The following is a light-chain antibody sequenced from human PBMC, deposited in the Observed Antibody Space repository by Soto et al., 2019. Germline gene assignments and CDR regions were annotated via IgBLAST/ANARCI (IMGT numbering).Light chain of an antibody. CDR2: DAS. V-gene: IGKV3-11*01. CDR1: QSVSSY. CDR3: RQYGSSPRT. J-gene: IGKJ1*01. Sequence: IVLTQSPGTLSFAPGARAPLSRRASQSVSSYLAWYQQKPGQAPRLLIYDASNRATGIPARFSGSGSGTDFTLTISSLEPEDFAVYYCRQYGSSPRTFGQGTKVDIK.